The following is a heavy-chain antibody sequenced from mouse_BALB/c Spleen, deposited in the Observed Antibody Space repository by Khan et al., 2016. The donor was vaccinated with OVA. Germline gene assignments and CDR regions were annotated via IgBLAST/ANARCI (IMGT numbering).Heavy chain of an antibody. J-gene: IGHJ3*01. CDR2: INPSTDYT. CDR1: GYTFTSYW. CDR3: VNHGSSSAWFTY. V-gene: IGHV1-4*01. Sequence: QVQLQQSGAELARPGASLKMSCKASGYTFTSYWMHWVKQRPGQGLEWIGYINPSTDYTYYNQNFKDKATLTADKSSNTAYMQLTSLTSEDSAVYYCVNHGSSSAWFTYWGQGTLVTVSA. D-gene: IGHD1-1*01.